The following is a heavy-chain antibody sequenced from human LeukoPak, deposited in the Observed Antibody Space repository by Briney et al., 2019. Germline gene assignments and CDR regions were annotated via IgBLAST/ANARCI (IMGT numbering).Heavy chain of an antibody. V-gene: IGHV3-23*01. CDR2: ISDRGDIT. D-gene: IGHD6-19*01. CDR1: GFAFSNQA. J-gene: IGHJ4*02. Sequence: GGSLRLSCAASGFAFSNQAMGWVRQASGKGLEWVSVISDRGDITYYADSVKGRFTISRDNSKNTLFLQMNSLRAEDTAVYYCAKDARRTSGWYFFDYWGQGTLVTVSS. CDR3: AKDARRTSGWYFFDY.